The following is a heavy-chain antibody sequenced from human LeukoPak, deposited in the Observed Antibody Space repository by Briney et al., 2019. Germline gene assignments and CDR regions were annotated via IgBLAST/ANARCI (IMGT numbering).Heavy chain of an antibody. J-gene: IGHJ4*02. CDR3: ARDRQIAY. Sequence: GGSLRLSCAAPGFTFSNYWLARVRQAPGQGLGGVDNIKQDGSEKHYVDSVKGRFTISRDNAKNSRYLQMNSLRAEDTAVYYCARDRQIAYWGQGTLVTVSS. CDR2: IKQDGSEK. CDR1: GFTFSNYW. V-gene: IGHV3-7*01.